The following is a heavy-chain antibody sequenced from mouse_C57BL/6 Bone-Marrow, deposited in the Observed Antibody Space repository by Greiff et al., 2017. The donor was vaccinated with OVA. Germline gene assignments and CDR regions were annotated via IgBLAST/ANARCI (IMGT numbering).Heavy chain of an antibody. J-gene: IGHJ2*01. CDR3: ALLCGYFDY. Sequence: VQLQQPGAELVMPGASVKLSCKASGYTFTSYWMHWVKQRPGQGLEWIGEIDPSDSYTNYNQKFKGKSTLTADKSSSTAYMQLSSLTSEDSAVYYCALLCGYFDYWGQGTTLTVSS. CDR2: IDPSDSYT. CDR1: GYTFTSYW. D-gene: IGHD2-10*01. V-gene: IGHV1-69*01.